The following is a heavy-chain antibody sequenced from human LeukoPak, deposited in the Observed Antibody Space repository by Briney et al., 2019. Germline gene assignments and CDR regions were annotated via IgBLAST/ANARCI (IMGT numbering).Heavy chain of an antibody. J-gene: IGHJ4*02. V-gene: IGHV3-30*18. CDR3: AKPPEVGATVGYFDY. CDR2: ISFDGSNQ. D-gene: IGHD1-26*01. CDR1: GFTFSSYG. Sequence: GRSLRLSCAASGFTFSSYGMHWVRQAPGKGLEWVALISFDGSNQYYADSVKGRFTISRDNSKNTLYLQMNSLRAEDTAVYYCAKPPEVGATVGYFDYWGLGTLVTVSS.